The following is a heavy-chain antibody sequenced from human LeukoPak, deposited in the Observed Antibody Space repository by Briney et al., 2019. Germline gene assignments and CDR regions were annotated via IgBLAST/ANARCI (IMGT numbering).Heavy chain of an antibody. CDR3: ARGRSVWFGQVPDFDY. Sequence: PSETQSLTCAVYGGSFSGYYWSWIRQPPGKGLEWIGEINHSGSTNYNPSLKSRVTISVDTSKNQFSLKLSSVTAADTAVYYCARGRSVWFGQVPDFDYWGQGTLVTVSS. CDR2: INHSGST. J-gene: IGHJ4*02. CDR1: GGSFSGYY. D-gene: IGHD3-10*01. V-gene: IGHV4-34*01.